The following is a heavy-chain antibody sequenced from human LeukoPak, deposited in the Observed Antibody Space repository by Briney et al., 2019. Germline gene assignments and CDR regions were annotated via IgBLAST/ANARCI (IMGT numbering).Heavy chain of an antibody. J-gene: IGHJ5*02. CDR1: GGSISNYY. CDR2: IYSSGNT. D-gene: IGHD3-10*01. CDR3: ARRTPLYDSGTWFDP. V-gene: IGHV4-4*07. Sequence: SETLSLTCTVSGGSISNYYWSWLRQPAGKGLEWIGRIYSSGNTNYNPSLKSRVTLSVDTSKTQFSLNLSSVTAADTAVYYCARRTPLYDSGTWFDPWGHGTLVTVSS.